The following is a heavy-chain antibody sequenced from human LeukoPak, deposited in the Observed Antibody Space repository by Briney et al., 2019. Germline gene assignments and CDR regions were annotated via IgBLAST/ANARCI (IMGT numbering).Heavy chain of an antibody. CDR1: GFTFSSYS. V-gene: IGHV3-48*01. CDR2: ISSSSSTI. D-gene: IGHD3-3*01. J-gene: IGHJ5*02. CDR3: ARNRAYYDFWSGYYHP. Sequence: GGSLRLSCAASGFTFSSYSMNWVRQAPGKGLEWVSYISSSSSTIYYADSVKGRFTISRDNAKNSLYLQMNSLRAEDTAVYYCARNRAYYDFWSGYYHPWGQGTLVTVSS.